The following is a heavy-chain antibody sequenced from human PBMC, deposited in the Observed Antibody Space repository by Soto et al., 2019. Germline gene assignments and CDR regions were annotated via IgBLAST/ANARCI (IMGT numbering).Heavy chain of an antibody. CDR2: ISAYNGNT. J-gene: IGHJ6*02. V-gene: IGHV1-18*01. CDR1: GYTFTSYG. D-gene: IGHD1-26*01. CDR3: ARHVVGAIQGYYYYGMDV. Sequence: ASVKVSCKASGYTFTSYGISWVRQAPGQGLEWMGWISAYNGNTNYAQKHQGRVTMTTDTSTSTAYMELRSLRSDDTAVYYFARHVVGAIQGYYYYGMDVWGQGTTVTVSS.